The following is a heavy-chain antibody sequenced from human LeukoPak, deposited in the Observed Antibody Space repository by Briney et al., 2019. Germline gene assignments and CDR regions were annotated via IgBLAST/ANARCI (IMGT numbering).Heavy chain of an antibody. CDR1: GFTFSSYG. J-gene: IGHJ4*02. D-gene: IGHD3-10*01. CDR3: AKDPILYYYGSGSYGDY. V-gene: IGHV3-30*02. CDR2: IRYDGSNK. Sequence: GGSLSLSCAASGFTFSSYGMHWVRQAPGQGLEWVAFIRYDGSNKYYADSVKGRFTISRDNSKNTLYLQMNSLRAEDTAVYYCAKDPILYYYGSGSYGDYWGQGTLVTVSS.